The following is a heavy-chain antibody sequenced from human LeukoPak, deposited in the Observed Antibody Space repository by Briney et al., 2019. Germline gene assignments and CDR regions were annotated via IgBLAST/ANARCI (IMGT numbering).Heavy chain of an antibody. CDR1: GFSFSRSS. V-gene: IGHV3-21*01. CDR3: AREYYYDEDAGNY. Sequence: GGSLRLSCAASGFSFSRSSMGWVRQAPGKGLEWVSSITASSTYIYYADSVKGRFTISRDNVEKSVSLQMNSLRAEDTAVYYCAREYYYDEDAGNYWGQGTLVTGSS. D-gene: IGHD3-22*01. CDR2: ITASSTYI. J-gene: IGHJ4*02.